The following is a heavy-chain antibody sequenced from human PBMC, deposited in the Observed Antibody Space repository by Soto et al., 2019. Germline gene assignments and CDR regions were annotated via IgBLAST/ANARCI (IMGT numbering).Heavy chain of an antibody. Sequence: QVQLVQSGAEVKKPGASVKVSCKASGYTFTSYAISWVRQAPGQGLEWMGWISAYNGNTNYAHKLQGRVTMTTDTTTSTAYMELRSLRSDDTSGYCGARDAPPEDYWGQGTLVTVSS. CDR2: ISAYNGNT. V-gene: IGHV1-18*01. J-gene: IGHJ4*02. CDR1: GYTFTSYA. CDR3: ARDAPPEDY.